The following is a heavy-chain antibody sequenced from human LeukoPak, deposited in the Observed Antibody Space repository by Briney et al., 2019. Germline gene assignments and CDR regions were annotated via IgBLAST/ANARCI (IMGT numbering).Heavy chain of an antibody. CDR3: AGLASYYYHTGGL. V-gene: IGHV4-39*01. J-gene: IGHJ3*01. Sequence: SETLSLTCTVSGVSISSSSYFWGWIRQPPGKGLEWIGSIFQSGSTSYNPSLRSRVTISKDTPKNQFSLRLSSATAADTAVYYCAGLASYYYHTGGLWGQGTMVTVSS. D-gene: IGHD3-22*01. CDR2: IFQSGST. CDR1: GVSISSSSYF.